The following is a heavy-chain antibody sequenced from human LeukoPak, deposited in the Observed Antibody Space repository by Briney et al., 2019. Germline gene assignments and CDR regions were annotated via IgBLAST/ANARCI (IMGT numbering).Heavy chain of an antibody. CDR3: AKDWKRIVVVGPITRHGNYMDV. CDR1: GFTFSSYG. V-gene: IGHV3-30*02. Sequence: QPGGSLRLSCAASGFTFSSYGMHWVRQAPGKGLEWVAFIRYDGSHKYYTDSVKGRFTISRDNSKNTLYLQMNNLRAEDTAVYFCAKDWKRIVVVGPITRHGNYMDVWGKGTTVTISS. D-gene: IGHD2-15*01. J-gene: IGHJ6*03. CDR2: IRYDGSHK.